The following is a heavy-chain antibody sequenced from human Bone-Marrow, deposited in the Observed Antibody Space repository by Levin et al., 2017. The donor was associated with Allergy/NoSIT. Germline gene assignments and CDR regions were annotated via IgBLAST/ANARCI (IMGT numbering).Heavy chain of an antibody. CDR2: IIPIFGTA. V-gene: IGHV1-69*13. CDR1: GGTFSSYA. J-gene: IGHJ6*02. CDR3: ARDRRHVLRYFDWLDYYYYYGMDV. Sequence: SVKVSCKASGGTFSSYAISWVRQAPGQGLEWMGGIIPIFGTANYAQKFQGRVTITADESTSTAYMELSSLRSEDTAVYYCARDRRHVLRYFDWLDYYYYYGMDVWGQGTTVTVSS. D-gene: IGHD3-9*01.